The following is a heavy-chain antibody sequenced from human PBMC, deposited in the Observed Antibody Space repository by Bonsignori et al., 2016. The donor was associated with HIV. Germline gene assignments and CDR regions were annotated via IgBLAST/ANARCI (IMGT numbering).Heavy chain of an antibody. V-gene: IGHV3-30*02. CDR3: AKASGYCTSTSCYLFDY. J-gene: IGHJ4*02. D-gene: IGHD2-2*01. CDR2: IHYDGSNE. CDR1: GFTFNNYG. Sequence: GGSLRLSCPASGFTFNNYGMHWVRQAPGKGLEWVAFIHYDGSNEYYADSVKGRFTISRDNSKNTLYLQMNSLRAEDTAVYYCAKASGYCTSTSCYLFDYWGQGTLVTVSS.